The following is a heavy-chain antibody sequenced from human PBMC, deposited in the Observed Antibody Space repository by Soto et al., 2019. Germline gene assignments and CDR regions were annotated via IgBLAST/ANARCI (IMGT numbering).Heavy chain of an antibody. J-gene: IGHJ6*02. CDR1: GYTFTGYY. CDR3: ARGGGYCSGGSRSWLRYYGMDV. D-gene: IGHD2-15*01. CDR2: INPNSGGT. V-gene: IGHV1-2*04. Sequence: ASVKVSCKASGYTFTGYYMHWVRQAPGQGLEWMGWINPNSGGTNYAQKFQGWVTMTRDTSISTAYMELSRLRSDDTAVYYCARGGGYCSGGSRSWLRYYGMDVWG.